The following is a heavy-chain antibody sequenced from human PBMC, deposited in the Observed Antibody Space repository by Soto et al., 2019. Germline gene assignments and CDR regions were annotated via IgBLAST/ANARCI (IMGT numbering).Heavy chain of an antibody. CDR1: GGTFSSYA. CDR2: IIPIFGTA. CDR3: ARTLTVTVPLYYYGMDV. V-gene: IGHV1-69*01. D-gene: IGHD4-4*01. Sequence: QVQLVQSGAEVKKPGSSVKVSCKASGGTFSSYAISWVRQAPGQGLEWMGGIIPIFGTANYAKKFQGRVTITADESTSTAYMELSSLRSEGTAVYYCARTLTVTVPLYYYGMDVWGQGTTVTVSS. J-gene: IGHJ6*02.